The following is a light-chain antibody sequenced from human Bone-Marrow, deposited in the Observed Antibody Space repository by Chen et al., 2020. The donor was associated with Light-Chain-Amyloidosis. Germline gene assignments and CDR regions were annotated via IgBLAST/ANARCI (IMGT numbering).Light chain of an antibody. V-gene: IGLV3-21*04. CDR3: QMWDANTDRWV. CDR2: SDS. J-gene: IGLJ3*02. Sequence: SYVLTQPPSVSVAPGKTAKITCEETNIGRRSVHWYQQRPGQAPVLLIYSDSGRPSGSPERVAGSNSGHTATLTISGVEAEDEADYYCQMWDANTDRWVVGGGTKLTVL. CDR1: NIGRRS.